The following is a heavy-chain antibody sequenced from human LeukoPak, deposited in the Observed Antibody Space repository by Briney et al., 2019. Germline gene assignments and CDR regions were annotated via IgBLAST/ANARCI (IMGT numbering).Heavy chain of an antibody. D-gene: IGHD3-10*01. V-gene: IGHV7-4-1*01. CDR3: ARTYYYGSGSYYSPESYSGDDAFDI. CDR2: LNTNTGNP. CDR1: GYTFTSYA. Sequence: ASVKVSCKASGYTFTSYAMNWVRQAPGQGLEWMGWLNTNTGNPTYAQGFTGRFVFSLDTSVSTAYLQICSLKAEDTAVYYCARTYYYGSGSYYSPESYSGDDAFDIWGQGTMVTVSS. J-gene: IGHJ3*02.